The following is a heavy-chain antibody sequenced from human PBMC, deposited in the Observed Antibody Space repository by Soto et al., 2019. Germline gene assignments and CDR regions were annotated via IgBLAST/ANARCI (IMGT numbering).Heavy chain of an antibody. J-gene: IGHJ6*01. Sequence: GGSLRLSCAASGFTFSSYAMSWVRQAPGKGLEWVSAISGSGGSTYYADSVKGRFTISRDNSKNTLYLQMNSLRAEDTAVYYCAKDDPSGYCSSTSCYTRYYYYGMDVWGQGTTGTFSS. CDR3: AKDDPSGYCSSTSCYTRYYYYGMDV. CDR1: GFTFSSYA. CDR2: ISGSGGST. D-gene: IGHD2-2*02. V-gene: IGHV3-23*01.